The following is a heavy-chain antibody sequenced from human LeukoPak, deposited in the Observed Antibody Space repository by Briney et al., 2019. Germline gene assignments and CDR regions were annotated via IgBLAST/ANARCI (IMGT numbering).Heavy chain of an antibody. Sequence: PSETLSLTCTVSGDSMGNDYWSWIRQSAGEGLEWIGRISTSGSTDYNPSLRSRVTMSVDTSRNQFSLTLTSMTAADTAVYYCARNEFRSYGLVHYWGQGTLVTASS. D-gene: IGHD6-6*01. CDR1: GDSMGNDY. CDR3: ARNEFRSYGLVHY. V-gene: IGHV4-4*07. CDR2: ISTSGST. J-gene: IGHJ4*02.